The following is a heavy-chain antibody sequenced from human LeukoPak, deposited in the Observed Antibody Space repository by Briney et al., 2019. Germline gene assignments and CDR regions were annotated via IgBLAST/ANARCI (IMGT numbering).Heavy chain of an antibody. J-gene: IGHJ6*03. D-gene: IGHD5-18*01. CDR1: GYTFTSYW. CDR3: ARLSGSDTAMVGPHYYYYYMDV. CDR2: IYPGDSDT. V-gene: IGHV5-51*01. Sequence: GESLKISCKGSGYTFTSYWIGWVRQMPGEGLEWMGIIYPGDSDTRYSPSFQGQVTISADKSISTAYLQWSSLKASDTAMYYCARLSGSDTAMVGPHYYYYYMDVWGKGTTVTVSS.